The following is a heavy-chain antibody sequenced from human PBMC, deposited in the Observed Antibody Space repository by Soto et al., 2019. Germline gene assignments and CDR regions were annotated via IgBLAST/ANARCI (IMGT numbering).Heavy chain of an antibody. Sequence: QVQLVQSGAEVKKPGSSVKVSCKASGGTFSSYAISWVRQAPGQGLEWMGGIIPIFGTANYAQKFQGRVTITXXEXTXXAYMELSSLRSEDTAVYYCARDDVDTAMVSYGMDVWGQGTTVTVSS. CDR1: GGTFSSYA. V-gene: IGHV1-69*05. CDR2: IIPIFGTA. D-gene: IGHD5-18*01. CDR3: ARDDVDTAMVSYGMDV. J-gene: IGHJ6*02.